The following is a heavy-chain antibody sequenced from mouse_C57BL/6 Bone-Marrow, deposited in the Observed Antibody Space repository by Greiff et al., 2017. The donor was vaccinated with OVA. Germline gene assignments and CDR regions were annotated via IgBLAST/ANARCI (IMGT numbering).Heavy chain of an antibody. CDR1: GFTFSDAW. D-gene: IGHD2-3*01. CDR2: IRHKANNHAT. Sequence: EVKVEESGGGLVQPGGSMKLSCAASGFTFSDAWMDWVRQSPEKGLEWVAEIRHKANNHATYYAESVKGRFTISRDDSKSSVYLQMNSLRAEDTGIYYCTRMGVDGSYFDYWGQGTTLTVSS. V-gene: IGHV6-6*01. CDR3: TRMGVDGSYFDY. J-gene: IGHJ2*01.